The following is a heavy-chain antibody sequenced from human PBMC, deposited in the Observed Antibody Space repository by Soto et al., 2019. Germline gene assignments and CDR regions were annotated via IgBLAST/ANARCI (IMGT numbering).Heavy chain of an antibody. J-gene: IGHJ5*02. CDR3: ARDQVPVANSIAP. D-gene: IGHD2-2*01. Sequence: QVQLVQSGAEVQKPGASVKVSCKASGYTFTNYGITCVRQAPGQGLEWMGCISGYNGNTNYEQNLQGRVTLTADTSTNTAYMALRSLRSDDTAVYYCARDQVPVANSIAPWCQGPLVTVSS. CDR2: ISGYNGNT. CDR1: GYTFTNYG. V-gene: IGHV1-18*01.